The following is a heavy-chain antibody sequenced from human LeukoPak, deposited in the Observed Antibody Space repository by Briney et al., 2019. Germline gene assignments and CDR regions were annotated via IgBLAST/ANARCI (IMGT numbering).Heavy chain of an antibody. D-gene: IGHD5-24*01. CDR1: EFTFSSHE. CDR2: ISSSSSYI. J-gene: IGHJ4*02. CDR3: ARGDGYNSYYFDS. Sequence: GGSLRLSCAASEFTFSSHEMNWVRQAPGKWLEWVSSISSSSSYIYYADSVKGRFTISRDNSKNTLYLQMNSLRAEDTAVYYCARGDGYNSYYFDSWGQGTLVTVSS. V-gene: IGHV3-21*04.